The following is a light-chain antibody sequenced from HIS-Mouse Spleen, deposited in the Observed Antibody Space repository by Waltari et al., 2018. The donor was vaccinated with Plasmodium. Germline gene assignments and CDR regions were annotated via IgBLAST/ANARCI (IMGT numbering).Light chain of an antibody. V-gene: IGLV3-25*03. Sequence: SYELTQPPSVSVSPGQTARIPCSGDALPKQYAYWYQQKPGQAQVLGIYKDSERPSGIPERFSGSSSGTTVTLTISGVQAEDEADYYCQSADSSGTYWVFGGGTKLTVL. CDR1: ALPKQY. CDR2: KDS. J-gene: IGLJ3*02. CDR3: QSADSSGTYWV.